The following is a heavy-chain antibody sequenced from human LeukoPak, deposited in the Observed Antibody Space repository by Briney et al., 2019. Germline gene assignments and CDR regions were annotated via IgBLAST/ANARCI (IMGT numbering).Heavy chain of an antibody. CDR2: IYYSGNT. V-gene: IGHV4-30-4*08. CDR3: ARDLSPHGFDP. J-gene: IGHJ5*02. CDR1: GGSISSYY. Sequence: SETLSLTCTVSGGSISSYYWSWIRQPPGKGLEWIGYIYYSGNTYYNPSLKSRVTISLDTSNNQFSLKLSSVTAADTAVYYCARDLSPHGFDPWGQGILVTVSS.